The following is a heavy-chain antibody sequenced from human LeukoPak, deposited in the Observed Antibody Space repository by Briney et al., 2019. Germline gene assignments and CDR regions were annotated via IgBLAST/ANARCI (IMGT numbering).Heavy chain of an antibody. CDR1: GFTFSSYA. CDR2: IGESGDNT. D-gene: IGHD3-22*01. Sequence: GGSLRLSCAASGFTFSSYAMSWVRQAPGKGLEWVSGIGESGDNTYYADSVKGRFTVSRDTSKSTLYLQLNSLRAEDTAIYYCAKGIHSTGYYPFDYWAREPWSPSPQ. V-gene: IGHV3-23*01. J-gene: IGHJ4*02. CDR3: AKGIHSTGYYPFDY.